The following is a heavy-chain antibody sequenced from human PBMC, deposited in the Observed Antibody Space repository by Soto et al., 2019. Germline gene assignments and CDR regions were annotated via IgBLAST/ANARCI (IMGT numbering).Heavy chain of an antibody. Sequence: QVQLVQSGAEVKKPGASVKVSCKASGYTFTSYAMNWVRQAPGQRREWMGWINAGNGNTKYSQKFQGRVTITRDTSASTAYMELSSLRSEDTAVYYCARDLDDDSNLRYYYYYYMDVWGKGTTVTVSS. V-gene: IGHV1-3*01. J-gene: IGHJ6*03. CDR2: INAGNGNT. D-gene: IGHD4-4*01. CDR3: ARDLDDDSNLRYYYYYYMDV. CDR1: GYTFTSYA.